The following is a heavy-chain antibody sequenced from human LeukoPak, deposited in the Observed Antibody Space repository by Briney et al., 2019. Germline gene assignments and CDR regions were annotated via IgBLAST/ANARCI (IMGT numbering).Heavy chain of an antibody. Sequence: ASVKISCKTSGYRFTNFDINWVRQAPGQGLEWMGWMSPDNGNTGYAQKFQGRVSMSGDTSISTAFMMLSSLRSDDTAVYFCARGPRESSSSDYWGQGTLVTVSS. V-gene: IGHV1-8*01. CDR2: MSPDNGNT. D-gene: IGHD6-13*01. CDR1: GYRFTNFD. CDR3: ARGPRESSSSDY. J-gene: IGHJ4*02.